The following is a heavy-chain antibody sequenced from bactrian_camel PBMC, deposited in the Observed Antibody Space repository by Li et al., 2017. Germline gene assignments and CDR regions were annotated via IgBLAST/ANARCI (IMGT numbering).Heavy chain of an antibody. Sequence: QVQLVESGGGSVQTGGSLTVSCKASGFRYNSYAMAWFRQAPGKEREGVACINVDSQATTFYADSVRGRFTISQDKAKNTFYLHMDSLNPEDTAGYYCAAAPGLWVGSPLLHGEYKFWGQGTQVTVS. D-gene: IGHD5*01. J-gene: IGHJ4*01. CDR2: INVDSQATT. CDR1: GFRYNSYA. CDR3: AAAPGLWVGSPLLHGEYKF. V-gene: IGHV3S63*01.